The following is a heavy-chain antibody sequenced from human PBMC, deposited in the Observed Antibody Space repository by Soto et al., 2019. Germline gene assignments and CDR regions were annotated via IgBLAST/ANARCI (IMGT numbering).Heavy chain of an antibody. J-gene: IGHJ6*02. V-gene: IGHV3-74*01. CDR2: INSDGSST. CDR3: ARCSPYDFWSGPRSYYGMDV. CDR1: GFTFSSYW. D-gene: IGHD3-3*01. Sequence: GGSLRLSCAASGFTFSSYWMHWVRQAPGKGLVWVSRINSDGSSTSYADSVKGRFTISRDNAKNTLYLQMNSLRAEDTAVYYCARCSPYDFWSGPRSYYGMDVWGQGTTVTVSS.